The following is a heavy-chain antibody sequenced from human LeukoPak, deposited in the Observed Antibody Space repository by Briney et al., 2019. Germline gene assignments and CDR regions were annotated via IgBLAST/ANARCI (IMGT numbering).Heavy chain of an antibody. V-gene: IGHV3-21*01. J-gene: IGHJ5*02. D-gene: IGHD3-16*02. Sequence: GGSLRLSCAASGFTFSSYSMNWVRQAPGKGLEWVSSISSSSSYIYYADSAKGRFTISRDNAKNSLYLQMNSLRAEDTAVYYCARETYYDYVWGSYQDDNWFDPWGQGTLVTVSS. CDR2: ISSSSSYI. CDR1: GFTFSSYS. CDR3: ARETYYDYVWGSYQDDNWFDP.